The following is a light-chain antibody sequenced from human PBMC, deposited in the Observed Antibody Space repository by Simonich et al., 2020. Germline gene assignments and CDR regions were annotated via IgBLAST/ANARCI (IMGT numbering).Light chain of an antibody. V-gene: IGLV6-57*03. J-gene: IGLJ2*01. CDR2: EDN. CDR1: SGSIASNY. Sequence: NFMLTQPHSVSESPGKTVTISCTRSSGSIASNYVQWYQQRPGSAPTTVIYEDNQRPSWVPDRFSGSIDSYSNSASLTISGLKTEDEADYYCQSYDSSNVVFGGGTKLTVL. CDR3: QSYDSSNVV.